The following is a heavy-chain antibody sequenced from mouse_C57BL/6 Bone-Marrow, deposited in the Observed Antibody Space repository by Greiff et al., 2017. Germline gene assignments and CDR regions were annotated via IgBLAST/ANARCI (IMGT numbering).Heavy chain of an antibody. V-gene: IGHV1-55*01. Sequence: QVQLQQPGAELVKPGASVKMSCKASGYTFTSYWITWVKQRPGQGLEWIGAIYPTGGRTNYNEKFKSKAILTVDTSSNTAYMQLSSLTSEDSAVFYCARSGPLGRSFDYWGQGTTLTVSS. CDR2: IYPTGGRT. CDR3: ARSGPLGRSFDY. J-gene: IGHJ2*01. D-gene: IGHD4-1*01. CDR1: GYTFTSYW.